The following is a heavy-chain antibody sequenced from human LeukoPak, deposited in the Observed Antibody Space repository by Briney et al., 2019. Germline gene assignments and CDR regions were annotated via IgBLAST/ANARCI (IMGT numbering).Heavy chain of an antibody. CDR2: MNPNTAKT. J-gene: IGHJ4*02. CDR1: GYTFTRYD. CDR3: ARLLRREDY. D-gene: IGHD2-15*01. V-gene: IGHV1-8*01. Sequence: GASVKVSCKASGYTFTRYDINWVRQATGQGLEWVGFMNPNTAKTALAQKFQGRVTMTWNTSISTAYMELSSLRPEDTAVYYCARLLRREDYWGQGTLVTVSS.